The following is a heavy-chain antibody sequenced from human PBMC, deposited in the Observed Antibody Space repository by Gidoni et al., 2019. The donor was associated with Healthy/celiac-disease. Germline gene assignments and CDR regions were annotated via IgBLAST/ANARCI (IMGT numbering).Heavy chain of an antibody. CDR1: GFTFDDYA. V-gene: IGHV3-9*01. J-gene: IGHJ5*02. CDR2: ISWNSGSI. CDR3: AKGSEYQLLSWFDP. Sequence: EVQLVESGGGLVQPGRSLRLSCAASGFTFDDYAMHWVRQAPGKGLEWVSGISWNSGSIGYADSVKGRFTISRDNAKNSLYLQMNSLRAEDTALYYCAKGSEYQLLSWFDPWGQGTLVTVSS. D-gene: IGHD2-2*01.